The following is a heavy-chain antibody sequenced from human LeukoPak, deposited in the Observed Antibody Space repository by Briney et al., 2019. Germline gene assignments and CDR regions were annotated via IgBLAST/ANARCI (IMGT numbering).Heavy chain of an antibody. V-gene: IGHV3-21*01. CDR3: ARAGYSYPRTVLENSIFYYYGMDV. CDR2: ISSSSSSYI. Sequence: GGSLRLSCAASGFTFSSYSMNWVRQAPGKGLEWFSSISSSSSSYIYYADSVKARFTISRENAKNSLYPQMNSLRAEDTAVYYCARAGYSYPRTVLENSIFYYYGMDVWGQGTTVTVSS. J-gene: IGHJ6*02. CDR1: GFTFSSYS. D-gene: IGHD5-18*01.